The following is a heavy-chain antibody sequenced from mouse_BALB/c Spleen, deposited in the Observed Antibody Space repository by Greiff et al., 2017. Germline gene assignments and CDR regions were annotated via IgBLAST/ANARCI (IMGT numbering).Heavy chain of an antibody. J-gene: IGHJ4*01. Sequence: EVKLMKSGGGLVKPGGSLKLSCAASGFTFSSYAMSWVRQSPEKRLEWVAEISSGGSYTYYPDTVTGRFTISRDNAKNTLYLEMSSLRSEDTAMYYCAREGMDYWGQGTSVTVSS. CDR3: AREGMDY. CDR1: GFTFSSYA. CDR2: ISSGGSYT. V-gene: IGHV5-9-4*01.